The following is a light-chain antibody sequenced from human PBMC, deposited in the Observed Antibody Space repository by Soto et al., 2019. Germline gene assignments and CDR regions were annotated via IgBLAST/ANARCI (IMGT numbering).Light chain of an antibody. CDR1: QSISSY. CDR2: AAS. Sequence: DIQMTQSPSSLSASVGDRVTITCRARQSISSYLNWYQQKPGKAPKLLIYAASSLQSGVPSRFSGSGSGTDVTLTISSLQPEDVANYYFQQGYSTPLTSGQGTRLEIK. CDR3: QQGYSTPLT. V-gene: IGKV1-39*01. J-gene: IGKJ5*01.